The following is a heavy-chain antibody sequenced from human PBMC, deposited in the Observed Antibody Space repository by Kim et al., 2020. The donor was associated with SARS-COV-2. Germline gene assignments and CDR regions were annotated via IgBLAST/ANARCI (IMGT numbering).Heavy chain of an antibody. D-gene: IGHD2-2*03. CDR3: ARDDGYCSSTSCYRDAFDI. J-gene: IGHJ3*02. Sequence: DRFTNSRDNAKNSLYLQMNSLRAEDTAVYYCARDDGYCSSTSCYRDAFDIWGQGTMVTVSS. V-gene: IGHV3-11*06.